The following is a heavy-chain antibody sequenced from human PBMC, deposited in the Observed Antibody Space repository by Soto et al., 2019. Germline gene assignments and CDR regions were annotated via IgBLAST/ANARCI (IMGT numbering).Heavy chain of an antibody. D-gene: IGHD2-15*01. CDR3: AADKLQCSGGSCYPSSCYY. J-gene: IGHJ4*02. CDR2: IVVGSGNT. V-gene: IGHV1-58*02. CDR1: GFTFTSSA. Sequence: GASVKVSCKASGFTFTSSAMQWVRQARGQRLEWIGWIVVGSGNTNYAQKFQERVTITRDMSTSTAYMELSSLRSEDTAVYYCAADKLQCSGGSCYPSSCYYWGQGTLVTVSS.